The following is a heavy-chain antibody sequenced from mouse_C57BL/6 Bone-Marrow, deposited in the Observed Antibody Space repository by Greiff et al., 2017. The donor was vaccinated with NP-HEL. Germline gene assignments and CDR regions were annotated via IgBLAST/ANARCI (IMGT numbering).Heavy chain of an antibody. J-gene: IGHJ4*01. Sequence: EVKVEESGPSLVRPSQTLSLTCTVTGFSINSDCYWIWIRQFPGNKLEYIGYTFYSGITYYNPSLESRTYITRDTSKNQFSLKLSSVTTEDTATYYCARETIYYDYGYYAMDYWGQGTSVTVAS. CDR1: GFSINSDCY. CDR2: TFYSGIT. V-gene: IGHV3-3*01. CDR3: ARETIYYDYGYYAMDY. D-gene: IGHD2-4*01.